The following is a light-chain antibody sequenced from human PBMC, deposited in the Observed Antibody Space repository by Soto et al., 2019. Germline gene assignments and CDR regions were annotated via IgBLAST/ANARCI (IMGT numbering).Light chain of an antibody. CDR2: KAS. CDR1: QSLVYVDGNTY. V-gene: IGKV2-30*01. CDR3: MQGRHWPWT. J-gene: IGKJ1*01. Sequence: DVVMTQSPLSLPVTLGQPASISCRSSQSLVYVDGNTYLNWFQQRPGQSPRRLIYKASNRDSGVPDRFRGSGSGTDFTLRISRVEAEDVGLYYCMQGRHWPWTFGQGTKVEIK.